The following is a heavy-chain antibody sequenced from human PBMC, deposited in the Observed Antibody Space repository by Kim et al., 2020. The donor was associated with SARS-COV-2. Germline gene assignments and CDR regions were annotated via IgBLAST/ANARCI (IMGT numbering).Heavy chain of an antibody. D-gene: IGHD6-6*01. V-gene: IGHV4-34*01. Sequence: SETLSLTCAVYGGSFSGYYWSWIRQPPGKGLEWIGEINHSGSTNYNPSLKSRVTISVDTSKNQFSLKLSSVTAADTAVYYCARAARRFYTSPPAYYFDYWGQGTLVTVSS. CDR1: GGSFSGYY. J-gene: IGHJ4*02. CDR3: ARAARRFYTSPPAYYFDY. CDR2: INHSGST.